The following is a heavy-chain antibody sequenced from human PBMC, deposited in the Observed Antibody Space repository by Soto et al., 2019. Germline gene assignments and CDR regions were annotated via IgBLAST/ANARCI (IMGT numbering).Heavy chain of an antibody. CDR2: ISWDGGST. CDR3: AKAVNSQWLAPGMDV. Sequence: HPGGSLRLSCAASGFTFDDYTMHWVRQAPGKGLEWVSLISWDGGSTYYADSVKGRFTISRDNSKNSLYLQMNSLRTEDTALYYCAKAVNSQWLAPGMDVWGQGTTVTVS. J-gene: IGHJ6*02. CDR1: GFTFDDYT. V-gene: IGHV3-43*01. D-gene: IGHD6-19*01.